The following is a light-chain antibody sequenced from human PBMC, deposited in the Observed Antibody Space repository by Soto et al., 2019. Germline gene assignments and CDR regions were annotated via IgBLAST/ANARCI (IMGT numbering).Light chain of an antibody. J-gene: IGLJ2*01. CDR2: DVS. CDR3: CSYAGSYTLV. Sequence: QSALTQPRSVSGSPGQSVTISCTGTSSDIGGYNYASWYQHHPGKAPKVMIYDVSKRPSGVPDRFSGSKSGNTASLTISGLQADDEADYYCCSYAGSYTLVFGGGTKLTVL. CDR1: SSDIGGYNY. V-gene: IGLV2-11*01.